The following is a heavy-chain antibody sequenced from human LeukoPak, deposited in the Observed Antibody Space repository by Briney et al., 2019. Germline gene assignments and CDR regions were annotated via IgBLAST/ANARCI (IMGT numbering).Heavy chain of an antibody. D-gene: IGHD3-10*01. CDR2: IYTSGST. J-gene: IGHJ4*02. CDR3: ARVTMVRGVVDY. CDR1: GGSISSGSYY. Sequence: SQTLSLTCTVSGGSISSGSYYWSWIRQPAGKGLEWIGRIYTSGSTNYNPSLKSRVTISVDTSKNQFSLKLSSVTAADTAVYYCARVTMVRGVVDYWGQGTLVTVSS. V-gene: IGHV4-61*02.